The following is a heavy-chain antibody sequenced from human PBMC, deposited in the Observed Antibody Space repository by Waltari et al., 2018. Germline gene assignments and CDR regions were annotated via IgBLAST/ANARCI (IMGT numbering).Heavy chain of an antibody. Sequence: QVQLQQWGAGLLKPSETLSLTCAVYGGSFSGYYWSWIRQPPGKGLEWIGEINHSGSTNYNPSLKSRVTISVDTSKNQFSLKLSSVTAADMAVYYCARTPYDYGDHHGDYWGQGTLVTVSS. V-gene: IGHV4-34*01. J-gene: IGHJ4*02. CDR2: INHSGST. CDR3: ARTPYDYGDHHGDY. D-gene: IGHD4-17*01. CDR1: GGSFSGYY.